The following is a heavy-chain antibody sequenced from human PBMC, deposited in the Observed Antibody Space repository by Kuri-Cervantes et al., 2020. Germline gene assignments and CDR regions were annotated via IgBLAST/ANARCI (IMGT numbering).Heavy chain of an antibody. J-gene: IGHJ4*02. Sequence: GESLKISCAASGFTFSSYGMHWVRQAPGKGLEWVAVISYDGSNKYYADSVKGRFTISRDNSKNTLYLQMNGLRAEDTAVYYCAKEGLGYSRAGTIRRGSYFDYWGQGTLVTVSS. CDR3: AKEGLGYSRAGTIRRGSYFDY. CDR2: ISYDGSNK. CDR1: GFTFSSYG. V-gene: IGHV3-30*18. D-gene: IGHD6-19*01.